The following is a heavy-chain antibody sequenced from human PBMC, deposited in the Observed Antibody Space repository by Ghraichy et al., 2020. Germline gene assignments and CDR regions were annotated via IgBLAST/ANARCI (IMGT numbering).Heavy chain of an antibody. CDR3: ARRDYYDSSGYLDYFDY. CDR2: IYYSGST. V-gene: IGHV4-39*01. Sequence: SESLSLTCTVSGGSISSSSYYWGWIRQPPGKGLEWIGSIYYSGSTYYNPSLKSRVTISVDTSKNQFSLKLSSVTAADTAVYYCARRDYYDSSGYLDYFDYWGQGTLVTVSS. CDR1: GGSISSSSYY. D-gene: IGHD3-22*01. J-gene: IGHJ4*02.